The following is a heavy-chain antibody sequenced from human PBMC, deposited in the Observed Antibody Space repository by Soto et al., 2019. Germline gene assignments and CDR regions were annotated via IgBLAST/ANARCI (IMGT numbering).Heavy chain of an antibody. J-gene: IGHJ4*02. CDR2: ISSSSSTI. Sequence: GGSLRLSCAASGFTFSSYSMNWVRQAPGKGLEWVSYISSSSSTIYYADSVKGRFTISRDYAKNSLYLQMNSLRVEDTAVYYCATLDTAEIQTAAYWGQGTLVTVSS. D-gene: IGHD2-15*01. V-gene: IGHV3-48*01. CDR1: GFTFSSYS. CDR3: ATLDTAEIQTAAY.